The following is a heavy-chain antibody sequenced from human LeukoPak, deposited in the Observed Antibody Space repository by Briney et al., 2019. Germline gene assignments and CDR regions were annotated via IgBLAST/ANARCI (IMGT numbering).Heavy chain of an antibody. V-gene: IGHV3-48*04. CDR1: GFTFSSYS. CDR2: ISSSSSTV. Sequence: GSLRLSCAASGFTFSSYSMNWVRQAPGKGLEWVSYISSSSSTVYYADSVKGRFTVSRDNAKNSLYLQMSSLRAEDTAVYYCGRDGTAPGLYFDLWGQGTLVTVSS. CDR3: GRDGTAPGLYFDL. J-gene: IGHJ4*01. D-gene: IGHD6-13*01.